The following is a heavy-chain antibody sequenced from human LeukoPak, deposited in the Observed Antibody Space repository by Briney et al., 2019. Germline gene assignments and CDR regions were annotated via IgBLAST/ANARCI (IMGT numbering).Heavy chain of an antibody. CDR1: GFIFSAYS. V-gene: IGHV3-21*01. CDR3: ARGISSPDY. CDR2: IKSDSSHI. D-gene: IGHD6-6*01. Sequence: GGSLRLSCAASGFIFSAYSMNWVRQAPGKGLEWVSSIKSDSSHISYANSVRGRFTISRDNGQNSLYLQMNSLRAEDTAVYYCARGISSPDYWGQGTLVTVSS. J-gene: IGHJ4*02.